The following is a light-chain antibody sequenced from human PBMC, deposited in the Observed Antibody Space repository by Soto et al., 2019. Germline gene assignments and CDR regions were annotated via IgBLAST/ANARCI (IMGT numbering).Light chain of an antibody. CDR1: QSVTANS. Sequence: ETVLTQSPGTLSLSPGERATLSCRASQSVTANSLAWYQQKPGQAPRLLIFGASSSATGIPDRFSGSGSGTDFTRTISSLEHEDSALYYCQQCGSAPNTFGQGTKLEIK. CDR2: GAS. J-gene: IGKJ2*01. V-gene: IGKV3-20*01. CDR3: QQCGSAPNT.